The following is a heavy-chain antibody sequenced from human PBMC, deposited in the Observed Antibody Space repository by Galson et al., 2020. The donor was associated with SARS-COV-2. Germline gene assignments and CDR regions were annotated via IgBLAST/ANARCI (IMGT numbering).Heavy chain of an antibody. J-gene: IGHJ4*02. CDR3: ARIDSSGCRGNY. D-gene: IGHD6-19*01. V-gene: IGHV2-70*11. CDR2: IDWDGDR. Sequence: ESGPTLVKPTQTLTLTCTFSGFSLTTSGMCVNWIRQPPGKAPEWLARIDWDGDRYYSTSLKTRLTISKDTSKNQVVLTMTNMDPVDTATYYCARIDSSGCRGNYWGQGTLVTVSS. CDR1: GFSLTTSGMC.